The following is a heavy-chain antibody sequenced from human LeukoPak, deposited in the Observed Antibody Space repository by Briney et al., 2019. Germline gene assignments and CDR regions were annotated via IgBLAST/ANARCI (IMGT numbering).Heavy chain of an antibody. CDR1: GGSISSGGYY. J-gene: IGHJ4*02. V-gene: IGHV4-31*03. D-gene: IGHD3-3*01. Sequence: SETLSLTGTVSGGSISSGGYYWSWIRQHPGKGLEWIRYIYYSGSTYYNPSLKSRVTISVDTSKNQFSLKLSSVTAADTAVYYCARVITIFGVESFDYWGQGTLVTVSS. CDR3: ARVITIFGVESFDY. CDR2: IYYSGST.